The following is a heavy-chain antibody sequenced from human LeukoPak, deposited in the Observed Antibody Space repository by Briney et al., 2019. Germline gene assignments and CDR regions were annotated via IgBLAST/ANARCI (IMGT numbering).Heavy chain of an antibody. CDR3: AREYSSSWYLDY. V-gene: IGHV4-59*08. Sequence: SETLSLTCTVSGGSISSYYWSWIRQPPGKGLEWIGSIYHSGSTYYNPSHKSRVTISVDTSKNQFSLKLSSVTAADTAVYYCAREYSSSWYLDYWGQGTLFTVSS. CDR1: GGSISSYY. J-gene: IGHJ4*02. D-gene: IGHD6-13*01. CDR2: IYHSGST.